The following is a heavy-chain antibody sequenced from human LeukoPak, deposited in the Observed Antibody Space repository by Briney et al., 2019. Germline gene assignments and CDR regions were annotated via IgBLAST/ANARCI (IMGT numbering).Heavy chain of an antibody. CDR1: GLTVSSNY. D-gene: IGHD3-10*01. J-gene: IGHJ4*02. Sequence: PGGSLRLSCAASGLTVSSNYMSWVRQAPGKGLEWVSVIYSGGSTYYADSVKGRFTISRDNSKNTLYLQMNSLRAEDTAVYYCARSRVMVRGVIGYFDYWGQGTLVTVSS. V-gene: IGHV3-53*01. CDR2: IYSGGST. CDR3: ARSRVMVRGVIGYFDY.